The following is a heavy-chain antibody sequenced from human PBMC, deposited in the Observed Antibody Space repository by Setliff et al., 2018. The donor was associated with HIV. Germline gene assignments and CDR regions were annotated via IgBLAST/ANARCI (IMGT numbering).Heavy chain of an antibody. D-gene: IGHD5-12*01. V-gene: IGHV4-61*03. CDR1: GGSTSSGDYY. Sequence: SETLSLTCTVSGGSTSSGDYYWSWIRQPPGKGLEWIGSIYHSGSTKYNPSLTSRVTISVDTSKNHFSLKLTSVTAADTAVYYCARAEMATIVAFDIWGQGTMVTVSS. CDR3: ARAEMATIVAFDI. CDR2: IYHSGST. J-gene: IGHJ3*02.